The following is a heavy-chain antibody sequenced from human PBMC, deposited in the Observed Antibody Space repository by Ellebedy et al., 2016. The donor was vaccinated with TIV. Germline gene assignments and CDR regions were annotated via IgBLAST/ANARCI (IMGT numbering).Heavy chain of an antibody. V-gene: IGHV3-11*03. CDR3: AKTPGDYDYVWGSYRFPDY. CDR2: ISSSSSYT. Sequence: GGSLRLXCAASGFTFSDYYMSWIRQAPGKGLEWVSYISSSSSYTNYADSVKGRFTISRDNAKNTLYLQMNSLRAEDTAVYYCAKTPGDYDYVWGSYRFPDYWGQGTLVTVSS. J-gene: IGHJ4*02. D-gene: IGHD3-16*02. CDR1: GFTFSDYY.